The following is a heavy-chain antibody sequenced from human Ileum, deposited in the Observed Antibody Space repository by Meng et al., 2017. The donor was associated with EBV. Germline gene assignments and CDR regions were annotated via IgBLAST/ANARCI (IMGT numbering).Heavy chain of an antibody. D-gene: IGHD3-22*01. V-gene: IGHV4-34*02. CDR1: GGFFSGYY. CDR3: AREARSSGYHPGIGP. J-gene: IGHJ5*02. CDR2: INHSGST. Sequence: QGQLQQAGAGLLKPSETLSLTCAVYGGFFSGYYWSWIRQSPGKGLEWIGEINHSGSTNYNPSLKSRVTISVDTSKNQFSLKLTSVTAADTAVYYCAREARSSGYHPGIGPWGQGTLVTVSS.